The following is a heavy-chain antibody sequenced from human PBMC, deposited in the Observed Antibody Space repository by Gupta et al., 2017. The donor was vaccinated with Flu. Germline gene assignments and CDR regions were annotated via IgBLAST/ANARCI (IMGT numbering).Heavy chain of an antibody. CDR1: GGSISSGSYY. Sequence: QVQLQESGPGLVKPSQTLSLTCTVSGGSISSGSYYWSWIRQPAGKGLEWIGRIYTSGSTNYNPSLKGRVTISVDTSKNQFSLKLSSVTAADTAVYYCARDRSTRYYYYYGMDVWGQGTTVTVSS. CDR2: IYTSGST. J-gene: IGHJ6*02. CDR3: ARDRSTRYYYYYGMDV. V-gene: IGHV4-61*02.